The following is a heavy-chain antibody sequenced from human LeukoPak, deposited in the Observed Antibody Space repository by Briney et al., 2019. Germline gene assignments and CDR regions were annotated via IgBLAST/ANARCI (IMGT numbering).Heavy chain of an antibody. CDR2: IWYDGSNK. V-gene: IGHV3-33*06. CDR3: AKGGSGYV. J-gene: IGHJ4*02. CDR1: GFTFSRYG. Sequence: PGGSLRLSCAASGFTFSRYGMHWVRQVPGKGLEWVAVIWYDGSNKYYADSVKGRFTISRDNSKNTLYLQMNSLRAEDTAVYYCAKGGSGYVWGQGTLVTVSS. D-gene: IGHD3-22*01.